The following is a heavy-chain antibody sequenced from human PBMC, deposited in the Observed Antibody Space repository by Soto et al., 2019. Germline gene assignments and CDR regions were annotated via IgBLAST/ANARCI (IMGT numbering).Heavy chain of an antibody. CDR3: ARVCGGDCGNAFDV. D-gene: IGHD2-21*02. V-gene: IGHV3-33*05. CDR2: ISFDSRDK. Sequence: QVQLVESGGGVVQQGRSLRLSCAASGFTFSAYGIHWVRQAPGKGLEWVATISFDSRDKLYVDSMNGRLTISRENSRNTVYLQMDSLRAEDTAVYHCARVCGGDCGNAFDVWGQGTVVAVSP. CDR1: GFTFSAYG. J-gene: IGHJ3*01.